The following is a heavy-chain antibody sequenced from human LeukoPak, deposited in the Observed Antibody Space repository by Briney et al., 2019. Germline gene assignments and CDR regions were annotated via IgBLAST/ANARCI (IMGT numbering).Heavy chain of an antibody. CDR2: IWYDGSNK. V-gene: IGHV3-33*08. CDR1: GFTFSNYA. Sequence: GRSLRLSCAASGFTFSNYAMHWVRQAPGKGLEWVAVIWYDGSNKYYADSVKGRFTISRDNSKDTLYLQMNSLRAEDTAVYYCARDIPTRRHIGGAFDYWGQGTLVTVSS. CDR3: ARDIPTRRHIGGAFDY. J-gene: IGHJ4*02. D-gene: IGHD2-21*01.